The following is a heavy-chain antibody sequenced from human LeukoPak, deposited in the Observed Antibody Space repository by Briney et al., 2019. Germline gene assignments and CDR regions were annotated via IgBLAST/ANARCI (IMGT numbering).Heavy chain of an antibody. Sequence: SETLSLTCTVSGGSISSHYWSWIRQPAGKGLEWIGRIYTSGSTNYNPSLKSRVTMSVDTSKNQFSLKLSSVTAADTAVYYCARPKSSGYPPYFDYWGQGTLVTVSS. CDR2: IYTSGST. CDR3: ARPKSSGYPPYFDY. D-gene: IGHD3-22*01. V-gene: IGHV4-4*07. CDR1: GGSISSHY. J-gene: IGHJ4*02.